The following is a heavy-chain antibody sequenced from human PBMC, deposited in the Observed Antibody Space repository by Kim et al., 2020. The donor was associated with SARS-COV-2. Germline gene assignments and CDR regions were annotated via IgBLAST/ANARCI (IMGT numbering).Heavy chain of an antibody. D-gene: IGHD4-17*01. Sequence: STIYYADSVKGRFTISRDNAKNSLYLQMNSPRAEDTAVYYCARSYGDFDYWGQGTLVTVSS. CDR2: STI. CDR3: ARSYGDFDY. V-gene: IGHV3-11*01. J-gene: IGHJ4*02.